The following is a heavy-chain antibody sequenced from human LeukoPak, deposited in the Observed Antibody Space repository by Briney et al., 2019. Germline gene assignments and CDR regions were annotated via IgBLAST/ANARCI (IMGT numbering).Heavy chain of an antibody. J-gene: IGHJ4*02. Sequence: GGSLRLSCAASGFSFSSYAIHWVRQAPGKGLEWATIVWYDGNNKYYADSVKGRFTVSRDNSGNMVYLQMYSLRPEDTAVYYCARGAGVGAGSSDSWGQGTMVIVSS. V-gene: IGHV3-33*01. CDR1: GFSFSSYA. CDR2: VWYDGNNK. D-gene: IGHD1-26*01. CDR3: ARGAGVGAGSSDS.